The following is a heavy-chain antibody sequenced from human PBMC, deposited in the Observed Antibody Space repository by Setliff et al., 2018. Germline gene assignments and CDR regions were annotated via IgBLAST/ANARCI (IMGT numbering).Heavy chain of an antibody. Sequence: LPETLSLTCAIYGQSFSDYYWSWVRQPPGKGLEWIGEIYHSGSTNYNPSLKSRVTISVDTSKNQFSLKLSSVTAADTAVYYCARDRQYCSSPTCYSSYFYYYGMDVWGQGTTVTVSS. CDR2: IYHSGST. D-gene: IGHD2-2*02. J-gene: IGHJ6*02. CDR3: ARDRQYCSSPTCYSSYFYYYGMDV. V-gene: IGHV4-34*01. CDR1: GQSFSDYY.